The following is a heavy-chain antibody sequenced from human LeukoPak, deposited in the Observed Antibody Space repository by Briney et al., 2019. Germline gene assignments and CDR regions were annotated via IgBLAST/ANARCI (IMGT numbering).Heavy chain of an antibody. J-gene: IGHJ5*02. CDR3: AKDSRRYSSSWYTGNGLDP. CDR2: ISWNSGSI. D-gene: IGHD6-13*01. CDR1: GFTVDDYA. Sequence: GGSLRLSCAASGFTVDDYAMHWVRQAPGKGLEWVSGISWNSGSIGYADSVKGRFTISRDNAKNSLYLQMNSLRAEDTALYYCAKDSRRYSSSWYTGNGLDPWGQGTLVTVSS. V-gene: IGHV3-9*01.